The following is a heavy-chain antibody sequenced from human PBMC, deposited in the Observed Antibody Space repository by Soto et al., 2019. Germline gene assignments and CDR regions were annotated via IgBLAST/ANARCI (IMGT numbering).Heavy chain of an antibody. CDR2: VSYDGTHK. Sequence: VQLVESGGGVVQPGRSLRLSCAASGFTFNGHDMCWVRQAPGEGLEWVAGVSYDGTHKYYGDSVKGRFTISRDNSKNTLYLQMNSLRAEDTAVYYCARSDDYSGYSALDYWGQGTLVTVSS. CDR1: GFTFNGHD. V-gene: IGHV3-33*05. D-gene: IGHD3-22*01. CDR3: ARSDDYSGYSALDY. J-gene: IGHJ4*02.